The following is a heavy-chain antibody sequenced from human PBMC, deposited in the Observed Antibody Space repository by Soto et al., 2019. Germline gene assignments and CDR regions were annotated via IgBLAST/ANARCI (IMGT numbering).Heavy chain of an antibody. CDR2: IYWDGDK. V-gene: IGHV2-5*02. J-gene: IGHJ4*02. D-gene: IGHD3-10*01. CDR1: GFSLDSTAVG. CDR3: AHFILGGTFVRGVNFDY. Sequence: QITLNESGPTLVKPMQTLTLTCNVSGFSLDSTAVGVGWLRQPPGKALECLALIYWDGDKRYNPSLTNRVIITKDNSNNQVVLTMTDMATADTGTYCCAHFILGGTFVRGVNFDYWGQGVLVPGSS.